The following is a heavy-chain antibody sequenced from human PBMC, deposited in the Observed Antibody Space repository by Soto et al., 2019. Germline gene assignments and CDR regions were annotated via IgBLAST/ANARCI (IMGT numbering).Heavy chain of an antibody. Sequence: QVQHVQSGAEVKKPGASVKVSCKASGYSFTSYAVHWVRQAPGQRLEWMGWINGGHGNTKYSQKFQGRVTITRDTFASTAYMELSSLRPEDTAVYFCARGGYDYFMVVDYWGQGTLVTVSS. J-gene: IGHJ4*02. CDR3: ARGGYDYFMVVDY. CDR2: INGGHGNT. CDR1: GYSFTSYA. V-gene: IGHV1-3*01. D-gene: IGHD5-12*01.